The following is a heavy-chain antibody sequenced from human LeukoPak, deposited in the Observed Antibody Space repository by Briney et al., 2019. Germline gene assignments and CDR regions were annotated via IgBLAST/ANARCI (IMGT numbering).Heavy chain of an antibody. Sequence: GASVKVSCKASGYTFTGYYMHWVRQAPGQGLEWMGWINPNSGGTNYAQKFQGRVTMTRDTSISTAYMELSRLRSDDTAVYYCARDRLPPNFGVAPGAFDIWGQGTMVTVSS. D-gene: IGHD3-3*01. CDR1: GYTFTGYY. J-gene: IGHJ3*02. CDR3: ARDRLPPNFGVAPGAFDI. V-gene: IGHV1-2*02. CDR2: INPNSGGT.